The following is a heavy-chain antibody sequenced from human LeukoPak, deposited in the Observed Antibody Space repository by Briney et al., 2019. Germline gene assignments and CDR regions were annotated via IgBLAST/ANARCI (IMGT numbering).Heavy chain of an antibody. CDR3: ARHDPLVRWQLVDPIPITDY. J-gene: IGHJ4*02. V-gene: IGHV4-4*09. D-gene: IGHD6-13*01. CDR2: IYTSGST. CDR1: GVSISSYY. Sequence: SETLSLTCTVSGVSISSYYWSWIRQPPGKGLEWIGYIYTSGSTNYNPSLKSRVTISVDTSKTKFSLKLSSVTAGDTAVYYCARHDPLVRWQLVDPIPITDYWGEGTLVTVSS.